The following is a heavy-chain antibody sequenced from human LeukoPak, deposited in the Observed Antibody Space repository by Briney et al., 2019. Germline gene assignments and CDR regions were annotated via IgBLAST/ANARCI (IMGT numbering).Heavy chain of an antibody. D-gene: IGHD2-2*01. CDR3: ARYYCSRTTCYFFDY. Sequence: NPSETLSLTCTVSGGFISGNYWSWIRQPPGKGLEWIGYIYYSGSTNYNPSLKSRVAMSVDTSKNQFSLKLTSVTAADTAVYYCARYYCSRTTCYFFDYWGQGALVTVSS. CDR2: IYYSGST. J-gene: IGHJ4*02. CDR1: GGFISGNY. V-gene: IGHV4-59*01.